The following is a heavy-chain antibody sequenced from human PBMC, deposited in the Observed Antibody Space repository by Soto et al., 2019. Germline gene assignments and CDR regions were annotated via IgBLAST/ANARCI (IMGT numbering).Heavy chain of an antibody. D-gene: IGHD1-26*01. CDR3: ARSTRYYDIDY. V-gene: IGHV1-8*01. Sequence: ASVKVSCKVSGYTLTELSMHWVRQAPGKGLEWMGWMNPNSGNAGYAQKFQGRVTMTRSTSISTAYMELSSLRSDDTAVYFCARSTRYYDIDYWGQGALVTVSS. CDR2: MNPNSGNA. CDR1: GYTLTELS. J-gene: IGHJ4*02.